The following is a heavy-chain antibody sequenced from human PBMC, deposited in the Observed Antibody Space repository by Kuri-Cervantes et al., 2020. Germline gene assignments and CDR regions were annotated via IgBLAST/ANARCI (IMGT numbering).Heavy chain of an antibody. V-gene: IGHV1-8*02. Sequence: ASVKVSCKASGYTFSNYDINWVRQAAGQGLEWVGWMNPNNDNTGYAQKFQGRVTMTEDTSTNTAFMDLRSLRSEDTAVYYCARDTVTTFSDAFDIWGQGTVVTVSS. CDR1: GYTFSNYD. J-gene: IGHJ3*02. CDR2: MNPNNDNT. D-gene: IGHD4-17*01. CDR3: ARDTVTTFSDAFDI.